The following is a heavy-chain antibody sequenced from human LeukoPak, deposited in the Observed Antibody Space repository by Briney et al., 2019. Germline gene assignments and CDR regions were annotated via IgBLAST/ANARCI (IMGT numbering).Heavy chain of an antibody. CDR2: INPNSGGT. V-gene: IGHV1-2*02. CDR3: ARSAPGRGWFDP. Sequence: GASVKVSCKASGYTFTGYYMHWVRQAPGQGLEWMGWINPNSGGTNYAQKFQGRVTMTRDTSISTAYMELRSLRSDDTAVYYCARSAPGRGWFDPWGQGTLVTVSS. D-gene: IGHD4/OR15-4a*01. CDR1: GYTFTGYY. J-gene: IGHJ5*02.